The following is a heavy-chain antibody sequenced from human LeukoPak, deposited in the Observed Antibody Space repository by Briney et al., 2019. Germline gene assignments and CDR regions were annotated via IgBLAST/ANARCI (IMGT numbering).Heavy chain of an antibody. CDR1: GGSISSYY. CDR3: ARVELGSNFDC. J-gene: IGHJ4*02. D-gene: IGHD7-27*01. CDR2: IYYSGST. V-gene: IGHV4-59*01. Sequence: PSETLSLTCTVSGGSISSYYWSWIRQPPGKGLEWIGYIYYSGSTNYNPSLKSRVTISVDTSKNQFSLKLSSVTAADTAVYYCARVELGSNFDCWGQGTLVTVSS.